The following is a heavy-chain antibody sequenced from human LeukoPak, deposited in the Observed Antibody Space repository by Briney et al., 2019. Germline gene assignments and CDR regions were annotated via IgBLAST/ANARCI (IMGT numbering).Heavy chain of an antibody. D-gene: IGHD5-18*01. CDR3: ITDATWIQPWLPYDY. Sequence: GGSLRLSCAASGFTFSNAWMSCVRQAPGKGLEWVGRIKSKTDGGTTDYAAPVKGRFTISRDDSKNTLYLQMNSLKTEDTAVYYCITDATWIQPWLPYDYWGQGTLVTVSS. CDR2: IKSKTDGGTT. J-gene: IGHJ4*02. V-gene: IGHV3-15*01. CDR1: GFTFSNAW.